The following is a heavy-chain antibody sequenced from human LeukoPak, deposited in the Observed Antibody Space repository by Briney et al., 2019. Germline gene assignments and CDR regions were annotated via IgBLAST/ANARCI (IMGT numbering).Heavy chain of an antibody. CDR2: SSAYNGNT. V-gene: IGHV1-18*01. J-gene: IGHJ4*02. CDR3: ARGGNSGWRTPNGDY. D-gene: IGHD6-19*01. Sequence: ASVKVSCKASGGTFSSYAISWVRQAPGQGLEWMGWSSAYNGNTNYAQKLQGRVTMTTDTSTSTAYMELRSLRSDDTAVYYCARGGNSGWRTPNGDYWGQGTLVTVSS. CDR1: GGTFSSYA.